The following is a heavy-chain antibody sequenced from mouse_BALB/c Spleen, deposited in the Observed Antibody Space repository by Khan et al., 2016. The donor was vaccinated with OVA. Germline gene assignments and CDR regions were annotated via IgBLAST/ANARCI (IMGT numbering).Heavy chain of an antibody. CDR3: TRGGGGNRFAY. CDR1: GYTFTDFT. V-gene: IGHV1S137*01. J-gene: IGHJ3*01. Sequence: QIQLVQSGAEPVRPGVSVKISCKGSGYTFTDFTLHWVKQSHAMSLEWIGVISTYYGDATYNQRFKDKATMTVDKSSSTAYMELARLTSEDSAIYSCTRGGGGNRFAYWGQGTLVTVSA. CDR2: ISTYYGDA.